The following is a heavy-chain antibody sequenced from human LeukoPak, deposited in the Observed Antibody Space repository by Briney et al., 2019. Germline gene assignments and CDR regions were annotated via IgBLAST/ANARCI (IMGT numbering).Heavy chain of an antibody. V-gene: IGHV3-53*01. CDR2: IYSGGST. Sequence: GFLRLSCAASGFTVSSNYMSWVRQAPGKGLEWVSVIYSGGSTYYADSVKGRFTISRDNSKSTLYIQMNSLRAEDTAVYYCARRFLWFGELSAFDIWGQGTMVTVSS. CDR3: ARRFLWFGELSAFDI. D-gene: IGHD3-10*01. J-gene: IGHJ3*02. CDR1: GFTVSSNY.